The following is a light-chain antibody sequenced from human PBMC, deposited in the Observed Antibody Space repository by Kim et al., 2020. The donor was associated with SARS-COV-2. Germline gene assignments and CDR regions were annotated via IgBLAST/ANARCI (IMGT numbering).Light chain of an antibody. Sequence: SYELTQPLSVSVSPGQTASISCTGDKLGDKYVCWYQQKPGQSPVVVIYQNKKRPSGIPERYSGSNFGNTATLTISGTQAVDEADFYCQAWDSGTVVFGGG. CDR2: QNK. CDR3: QAWDSGTVV. CDR1: KLGDKY. V-gene: IGLV3-1*01. J-gene: IGLJ2*01.